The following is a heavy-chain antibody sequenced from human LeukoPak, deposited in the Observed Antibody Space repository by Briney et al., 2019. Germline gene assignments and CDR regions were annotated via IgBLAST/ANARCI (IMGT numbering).Heavy chain of an antibody. J-gene: IGHJ4*02. V-gene: IGHV3-23*01. D-gene: IGHD3-22*01. CDR2: ISGSGGST. CDR1: GFTFSSYG. CDR3: ASDGYDSSGYYDY. Sequence: GGTLRLSCAASGFTFSSYGMSWVRQAPGKGLEWVSAISGSGGSTYYADSVKGRFTISRDNSKNTLYLQMNSLRAEDTAVYYCASDGYDSSGYYDYWGQGTLVTVSS.